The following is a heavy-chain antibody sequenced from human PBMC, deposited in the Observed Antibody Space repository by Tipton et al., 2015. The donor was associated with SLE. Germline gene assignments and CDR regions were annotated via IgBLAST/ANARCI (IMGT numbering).Heavy chain of an antibody. CDR1: GFSFSNYG. J-gene: IGHJ4*02. Sequence: SLRLSCAASGFSFSNYGVHWVRQAPGKGLEWVALIWFDGSDKYYADSVKGRFAISRDNSKNTLYLQMNSLRAEDTAVYYCAREGFNSRYFDSWGQGTLVTVSS. CDR3: AREGFNSRYFDS. D-gene: IGHD4-23*01. CDR2: IWFDGSDK. V-gene: IGHV3-33*08.